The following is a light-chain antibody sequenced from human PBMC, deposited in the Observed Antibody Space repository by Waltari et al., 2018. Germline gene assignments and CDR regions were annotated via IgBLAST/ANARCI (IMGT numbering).Light chain of an antibody. J-gene: IGKJ2*01. CDR2: WAS. CDR3: QQYFGTPVT. V-gene: IGKV4-1*01. Sequence: DIVMTQSPDSLAVSLGEKATISCKSSQTVLYSDNNNYLGWYQQKPGQPPKVLIKWASTREPGVPDRFVGSGSGTDFTLTIKSLQAEDVAVYYCQQYFGTPVTFGQGTRLEIK. CDR1: QTVLYSDNNNY.